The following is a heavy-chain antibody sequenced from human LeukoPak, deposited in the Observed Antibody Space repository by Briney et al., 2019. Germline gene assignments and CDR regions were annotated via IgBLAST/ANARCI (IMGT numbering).Heavy chain of an antibody. CDR1: GYTFTSDG. D-gene: IGHD6-19*01. CDR2: ISSYNGNT. CDR3: ARGRIKAVTGT. J-gene: IGHJ4*02. V-gene: IGHV1-18*04. Sequence: ASVKVSCKASGYTFTSDGIFWVRQAPGQGLEWMGWISSYNGNTNYAQKLQGRVTMTTDTSTSTAYMELRSLRSDDTAVYYCARGRIKAVTGTWGQGTLATVSS.